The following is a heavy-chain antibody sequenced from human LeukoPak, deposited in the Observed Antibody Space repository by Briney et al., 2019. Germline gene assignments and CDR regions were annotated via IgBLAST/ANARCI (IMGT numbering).Heavy chain of an antibody. V-gene: IGHV4-34*01. CDR2: INHSGST. D-gene: IGHD3-10*01. Sequence: SETLSLTCAVYGGSFSGYYWSWIRQPPGKGLEWIGEINHSGSTNYNPSLKSRVTISVDTSKNQFSLKLSSVTAADTAVYYCARPNYGSGLSATDYWGQGTLVTVSS. CDR1: GGSFSGYY. CDR3: ARPNYGSGLSATDY. J-gene: IGHJ4*02.